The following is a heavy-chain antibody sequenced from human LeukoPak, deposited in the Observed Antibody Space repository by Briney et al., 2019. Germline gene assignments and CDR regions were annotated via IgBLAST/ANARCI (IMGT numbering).Heavy chain of an antibody. D-gene: IGHD4-23*01. Sequence: ASVKVSCKASGYTFTSYYMHWVRQAPGQGLEWMGIINPSGGSTSYAQKFQGRVTMTRDTSTSTVYMELSSLRSEDTAVYYCARDGFMTTVITGARPFDYWGRGTLVTVSS. CDR1: GYTFTSYY. J-gene: IGHJ4*02. CDR2: INPSGGST. CDR3: ARDGFMTTVITGARPFDY. V-gene: IGHV1-46*01.